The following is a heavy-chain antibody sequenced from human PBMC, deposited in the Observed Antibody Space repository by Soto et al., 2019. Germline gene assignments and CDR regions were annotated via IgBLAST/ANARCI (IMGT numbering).Heavy chain of an antibody. D-gene: IGHD1-26*01. V-gene: IGHV3-53*01. CDR2: IYSGGST. Sequence: EVQLLESGGGLIQPGGSLRLSCAASGFTVSSNYMSWVRQAPGKGLEWVSVIYSGGSTYYAGSVKGRFTISRDNSKNTLDLQMNSLRAEDTAVYYCASPIVGATWIYYCGMDVWGQGTTVTVCS. CDR3: ASPIVGATWIYYCGMDV. J-gene: IGHJ6*01. CDR1: GFTVSSNY.